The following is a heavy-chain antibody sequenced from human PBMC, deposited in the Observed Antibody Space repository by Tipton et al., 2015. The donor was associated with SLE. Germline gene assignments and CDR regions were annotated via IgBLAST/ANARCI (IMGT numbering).Heavy chain of an antibody. D-gene: IGHD1-7*01. V-gene: IGHV4-59*11. CDR2: ISYSGKT. CDR3: ARMPPGGWNYYFDY. CDR1: GGSIGSHY. J-gene: IGHJ4*02. Sequence: TLSLTCTVSGGSIGSHYWTWIRQPPGKGLEWIGWISYSGKTNFNPSLKSRVTISIDRSGSQFSLSLTSVTAADTAVYYCARMPPGGWNYYFDYWGQGTPVTVSS.